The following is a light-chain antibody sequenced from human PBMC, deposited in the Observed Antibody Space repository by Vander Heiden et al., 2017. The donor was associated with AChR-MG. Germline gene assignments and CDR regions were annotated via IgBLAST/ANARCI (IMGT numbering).Light chain of an antibody. CDR2: HNN. CDR3: QSYDASLGYV. J-gene: IGLJ1*01. CDR1: SSDIGAGYD. Sequence: QSVLTQPPSVSGAPGQRVTISCTGSSSDIGAGYDVHWYQQLPGAAPKLLIYHNNNRPSGVPDRFSGSNSGTSASLAISGLQAEDEADYHCQSYDASLGYVFGTGTKVTVL. V-gene: IGLV1-40*01.